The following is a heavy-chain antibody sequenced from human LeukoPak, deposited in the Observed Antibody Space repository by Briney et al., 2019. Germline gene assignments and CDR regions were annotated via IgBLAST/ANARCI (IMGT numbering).Heavy chain of an antibody. D-gene: IGHD6-19*01. CDR1: GYTFTTYG. CDR3: ASLDYSSGWYYFDF. Sequence: ASVKVSCKASGYTFTTYGISWVRQAPGQGLEWMGWISVYNGNTNYAQKLQGRVTMTTDTSTSSAYMELRSLRSDDTAVYYCASLDYSSGWYYFDFWGQGTLVTVSS. V-gene: IGHV1-18*01. J-gene: IGHJ4*02. CDR2: ISVYNGNT.